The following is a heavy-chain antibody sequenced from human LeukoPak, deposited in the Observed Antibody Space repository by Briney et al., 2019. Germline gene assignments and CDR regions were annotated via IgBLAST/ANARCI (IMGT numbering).Heavy chain of an antibody. D-gene: IGHD5-24*01. CDR1: GSTFTSYY. V-gene: IGHV1-46*01. J-gene: IGHJ4*02. CDR3: ASGRDGYNHDY. CDR2: INPSGGST. Sequence: ASVKVSCKASGSTFTSYYMHWVRQAPGQGLEWMGIINPSGGSTSYAQKFQGRVTMTRDTSTSTVYMELSSLRSGDTAVYYCASGRDGYNHDYWGQGTLVTVSS.